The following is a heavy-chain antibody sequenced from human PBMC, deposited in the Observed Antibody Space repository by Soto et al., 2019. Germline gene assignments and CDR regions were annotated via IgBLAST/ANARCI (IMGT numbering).Heavy chain of an antibody. CDR1: GFTFSSYS. V-gene: IGHV3-48*02. J-gene: IGHJ4*02. CDR2: ISSSSSTI. D-gene: IGHD3-16*01. Sequence: GGSLRLSCAASGFTFSSYSMNWVRQAPGKGLEWVSYISSSSSTIYYADSVKGRFTISRDNAKNSLYLQMNSLRDEDTAVYYCARNDFYRGYDYVWGSYPYYFDYWGQGTLVTVSS. CDR3: ARNDFYRGYDYVWGSYPYYFDY.